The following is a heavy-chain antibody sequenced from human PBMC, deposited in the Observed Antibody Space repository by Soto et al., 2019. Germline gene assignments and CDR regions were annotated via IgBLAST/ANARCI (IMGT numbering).Heavy chain of an antibody. D-gene: IGHD6-6*01. J-gene: IGHJ4*02. V-gene: IGHV3-66*01. Sequence: EVQLVQSGGGLVQPGGSLRLSCAASGFTVSTNSMSWVRQAPGKGLEWVSVIYSGGSTYYADSVKGRLTISRDNSKNTLILQTNSLRADDTAMYYCARGSSSYCSYSLFDSWGQGTLVTVSS. CDR3: ARGSSSYCSYSLFDS. CDR1: GFTVSTNS. CDR2: IYSGGST.